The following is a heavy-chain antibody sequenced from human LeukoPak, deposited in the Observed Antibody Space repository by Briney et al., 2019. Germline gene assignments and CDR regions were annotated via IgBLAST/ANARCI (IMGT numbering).Heavy chain of an antibody. D-gene: IGHD1-26*01. CDR1: GFTFSSYE. CDR3: ARVSGSYLGLGY. V-gene: IGHV3-48*03. CDR2: ISSSGSTI. J-gene: IGHJ4*02. Sequence: GGSLRLSCAASGFTFSSYEMNWVRQAPGKGLEWVSYISSSGSTIYYADSVKGRFTISRDNAKNSLYLQMNSLRAEDTAVYYCARVSGSYLGLGYWGQGTLVTVSS.